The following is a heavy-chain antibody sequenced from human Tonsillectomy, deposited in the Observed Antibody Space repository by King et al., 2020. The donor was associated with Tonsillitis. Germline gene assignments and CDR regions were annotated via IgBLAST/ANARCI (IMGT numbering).Heavy chain of an antibody. V-gene: IGHV3-23*04. D-gene: IGHD1-26*01. J-gene: IGHJ4*01. CDR2: ISGSDGST. Sequence: VQLVESGGGLVQPGGSLRLYCGASGFTFSSNDMTWVRQAPGKGLEWLSGISGSDGSTYYADSVKGRFTISRDNSENILYLQMNSLRVEDTAVYYCAKNSGIYSYWGHGTLVTVSS. CDR3: AKNSGIYSY. CDR1: GFTFSSND.